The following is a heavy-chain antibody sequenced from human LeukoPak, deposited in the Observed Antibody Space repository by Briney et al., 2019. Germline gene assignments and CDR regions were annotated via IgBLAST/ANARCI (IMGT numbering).Heavy chain of an antibody. J-gene: IGHJ3*01. Sequence: HGESLKISCKGSGYSFTSHWIGWVRQVPGKGLEWMGRIDPSDSYTNYGPPFQGHITISADRSLNTSYLQWSGLKASDTAMYFCARHGPTYFYDSSGVFDVWGRGTMVIVSS. V-gene: IGHV5-10-1*01. D-gene: IGHD3-22*01. CDR2: IDPSDSYT. CDR3: ARHGPTYFYDSSGVFDV. CDR1: GYSFTSHW.